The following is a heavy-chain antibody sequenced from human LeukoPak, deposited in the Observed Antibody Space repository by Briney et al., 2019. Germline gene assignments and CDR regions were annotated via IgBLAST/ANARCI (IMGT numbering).Heavy chain of an antibody. Sequence: PGGSLRLPCAASGFSFSSYSMNWVRQAPGKGLEWVSSISSGSTYIYYADSVKDRFTISRDNAKNSLYLQVSTLRAEDTAVYYCAREISSSTSFDYWGQGTLVTVSS. CDR1: GFSFSSYS. V-gene: IGHV3-21*01. J-gene: IGHJ4*02. D-gene: IGHD2-2*01. CDR2: ISSGSTYI. CDR3: AREISSSTSFDY.